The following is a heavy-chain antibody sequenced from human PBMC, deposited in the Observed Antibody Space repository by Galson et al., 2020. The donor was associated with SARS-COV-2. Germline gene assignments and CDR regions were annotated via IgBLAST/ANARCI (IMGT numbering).Heavy chain of an antibody. CDR1: GFTFSSYA. CDR3: ARDGDFWSGYYVWYFDL. D-gene: IGHD3-3*01. Sequence: GGSLRLSCAASGFTFSSYAMHWVRQAPGKGLEWVAVISYDGSNKYYADSVKGRFTISRDNSKNTLYLQMNSLRAEDTAVYYCARDGDFWSGYYVWYFDLWGRGTLVTVSS. V-gene: IGHV3-30*04. J-gene: IGHJ2*01. CDR2: ISYDGSNK.